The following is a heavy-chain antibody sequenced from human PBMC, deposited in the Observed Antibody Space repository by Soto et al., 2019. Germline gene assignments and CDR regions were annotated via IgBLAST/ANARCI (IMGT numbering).Heavy chain of an antibody. CDR2: MYNTGST. D-gene: IGHD2-21*02. Sequence: SETLSLTCTVSGGSISSYYWSWIRQPPGKGLEWIGYMYNTGSTIYNPSLKSRVTISVDTSKNQFSLKLNSVTAADTAVYYCARDLWGYCGADCYPLDVWGQGPTVTVSS. CDR1: GGSISSYY. V-gene: IGHV4-59*01. J-gene: IGHJ6*02. CDR3: ARDLWGYCGADCYPLDV.